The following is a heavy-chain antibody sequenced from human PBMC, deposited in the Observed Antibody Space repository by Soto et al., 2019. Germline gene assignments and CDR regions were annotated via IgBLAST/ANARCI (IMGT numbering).Heavy chain of an antibody. J-gene: IGHJ3*02. V-gene: IGHV4-59*01. Sequence: SETLSLTCTVSGDSISTYYWSWIRQPPGKGLEWIGYVYYSGSTNYNPSLKSRVTISVDTSKNHVSLKLTSLTTADSAVYYCARGKRQQLARVPFDIWGQGTMVTVSS. CDR2: VYYSGST. CDR1: GDSISTYY. D-gene: IGHD6-13*01. CDR3: ARGKRQQLARVPFDI.